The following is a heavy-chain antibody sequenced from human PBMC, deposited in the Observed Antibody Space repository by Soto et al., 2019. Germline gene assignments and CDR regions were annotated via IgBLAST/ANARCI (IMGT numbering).Heavy chain of an antibody. J-gene: IGHJ4*02. D-gene: IGHD2-15*01. V-gene: IGHV3-23*01. CDR3: ASQRPCGGGTCFSLRSFDR. CDR2: ITGSGGST. Sequence: EVQLLESGGGLVQPGGSLRLSCAASGFAVSTYAMSWVRKTPGKGLAWVSTITGSGGSTYYADAVKGRFTISRDNSRNTLYLQMSSLRAEDTAVYSCASQRPCGGGTCFSLRSFDRWGQGTLVTVSS. CDR1: GFAVSTYA.